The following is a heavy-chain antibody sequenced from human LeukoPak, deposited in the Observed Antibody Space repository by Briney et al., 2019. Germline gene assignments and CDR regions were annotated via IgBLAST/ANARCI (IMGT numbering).Heavy chain of an antibody. J-gene: IGHJ5*02. Sequence: GASVKVSCKASGYTFTGYYMHWVRQAPGQGLEWMGWINPNSGGTNYAQKFQGRVTMTRDTSISTAYMELSRLRSDDTAVYYCARMYYYDSSGYLGGRWFDHWGQGTLVTVSS. CDR2: INPNSGGT. V-gene: IGHV1-2*02. CDR3: ARMYYYDSSGYLGGRWFDH. D-gene: IGHD3-22*01. CDR1: GYTFTGYY.